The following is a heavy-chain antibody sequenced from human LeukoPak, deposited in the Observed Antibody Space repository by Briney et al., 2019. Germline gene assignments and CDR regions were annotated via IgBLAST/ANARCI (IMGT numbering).Heavy chain of an antibody. CDR2: IYYSGST. CDR1: GGSISSGDYY. CDR3: ARAPTVVRIFDY. V-gene: IGHV4-30-4*08. D-gene: IGHD4-23*01. J-gene: IGHJ4*02. Sequence: KASETLSLTCTVSGGSISSGDYYWSWIRQTPGKGLEGIGYIYYSGSTYYNPSLKSRVTISVDTSKNQFSLKLSSVTAADTAVYYCARAPTVVRIFDYWGQGTLVTVSS.